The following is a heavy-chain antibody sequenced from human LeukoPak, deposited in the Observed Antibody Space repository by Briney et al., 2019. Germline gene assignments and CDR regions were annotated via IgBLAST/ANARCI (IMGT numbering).Heavy chain of an antibody. V-gene: IGHV4-4*07. Sequence: PSETLSLTCTVSGGSISSYHWSWIRQPSRKGLELHGRIYSSVNTNSSPSLKSRVTMSVDTSRSQFSLPLSSVAAADTARYYCVGATSGTYYYFDTSGPGELVSVSS. CDR1: GGSISSYH. J-gene: IGHJ4*01. D-gene: IGHD3-10*01. CDR3: VGATSGTYYYFDT. CDR2: IYSSVNT.